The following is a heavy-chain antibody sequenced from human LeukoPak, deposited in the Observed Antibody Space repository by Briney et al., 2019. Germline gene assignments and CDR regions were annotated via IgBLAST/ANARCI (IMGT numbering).Heavy chain of an antibody. CDR1: GFTFSSYG. D-gene: IGHD2-2*01. CDR2: ISGSGGST. J-gene: IGHJ4*02. Sequence: GGSLRPSCAASGFTFSSYGMSWVRQAPGKGLEWVSAISGSGGSTYYADSVKARFSISRDNSMNTLYLQMNSLRPEDTAVYYCAKQGLVPATAGDWGQGTLVTVSS. V-gene: IGHV3-23*01. CDR3: AKQGLVPATAGD.